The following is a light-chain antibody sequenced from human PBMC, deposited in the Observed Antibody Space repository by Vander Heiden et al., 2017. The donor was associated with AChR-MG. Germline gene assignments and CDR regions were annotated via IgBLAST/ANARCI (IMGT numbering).Light chain of an antibody. CDR1: QGIHIW. CDR3: QEADSFPLT. V-gene: IGKV1-12*01. CDR2: GAS. J-gene: IGKJ4*01. Sequence: DIQMTQSPSSVSASVGDRVTITCRASQGIHIWLAWYQQKPGKAPELLIFGASNLQRGVPSRFRGSGSGTDFTLTMSILQPEDFTTYYCQEADSFPLTFVGGSKAEMK.